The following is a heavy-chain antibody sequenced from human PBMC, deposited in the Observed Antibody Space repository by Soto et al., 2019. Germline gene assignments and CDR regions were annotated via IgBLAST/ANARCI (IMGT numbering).Heavy chain of an antibody. J-gene: IGHJ4*02. V-gene: IGHV4-39*01. CDR3: ARTRVVPAAPVDY. D-gene: IGHD2-2*01. CDR1: GGSISSSSYY. Sequence: QLQLQESGPGLVKPSETLSLTCTVSGGSISSSSYYWGWIRQPPGKGLEWIGSIYYSGSTYYNPSLNSRVTISVDTSKNQFSLKLSSVTAADTAVYYCARTRVVPAAPVDYWGQGTLVTVSS. CDR2: IYYSGST.